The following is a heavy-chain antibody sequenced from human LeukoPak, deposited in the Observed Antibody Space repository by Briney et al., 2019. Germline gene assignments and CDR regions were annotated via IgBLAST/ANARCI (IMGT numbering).Heavy chain of an antibody. Sequence: GGSLRLSCAASGFTFSSYWMSWVRQAPGKGLEWVANIKQDGSEKYYVDSVKGRFTISRDNAKNSLYLQINSLRAEDTAVYFCARVVPPLYYFDYWGQGTLVTVSS. V-gene: IGHV3-7*01. J-gene: IGHJ4*02. CDR1: GFTFSSYW. CDR3: ARVVPPLYYFDY. CDR2: IKQDGSEK. D-gene: IGHD3-10*01.